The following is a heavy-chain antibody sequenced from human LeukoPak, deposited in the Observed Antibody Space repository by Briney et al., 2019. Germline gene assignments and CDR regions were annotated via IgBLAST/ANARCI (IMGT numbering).Heavy chain of an antibody. CDR1: GFTFSSYS. CDR3: AREMGWYFDY. V-gene: IGHV3-21*01. CDR2: ISSSSSYI. D-gene: IGHD6-19*01. Sequence: GGSLRLSCAASGFTFSSYSMNWVRQAPGEGLEWVSSISSSSSYIHYADSVKGRFTISRDNAKNSLYLQMNSLRAEDTAVYYCAREMGWYFDYWGQGTLVTVSS. J-gene: IGHJ4*02.